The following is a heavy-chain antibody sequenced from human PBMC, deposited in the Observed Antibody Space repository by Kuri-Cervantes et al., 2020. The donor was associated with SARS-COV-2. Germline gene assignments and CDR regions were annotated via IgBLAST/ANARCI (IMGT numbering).Heavy chain of an antibody. D-gene: IGHD6-6*01. Sequence: GGSLRLSCAASGFTFDDYAMHWVRQAPGKGLEWVSSISSSSSYIYYADSVKGRFTISRDNAKNSLYLQMNSLRAEDTAVYYCARRIRIAARPHYMGVWGKGTTVTVSS. J-gene: IGHJ6*03. CDR1: GFTFDDYA. CDR2: ISSSSSYI. V-gene: IGHV3-21*01. CDR3: ARRIRIAARPHYMGV.